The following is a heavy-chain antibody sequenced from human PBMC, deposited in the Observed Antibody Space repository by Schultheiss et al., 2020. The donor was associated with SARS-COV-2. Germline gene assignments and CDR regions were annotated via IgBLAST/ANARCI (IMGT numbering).Heavy chain of an antibody. D-gene: IGHD6-19*01. J-gene: IGHJ6*02. CDR2: IYYSGST. CDR3: ARHGMAVAAHRGGLGMDV. CDR1: GGSISSGGYY. V-gene: IGHV4-31*03. Sequence: SETLSLTCTVSGGSISSGGYYWSWIRQHPGKGLEWIGYIYYSGSTYYNPSLKSRVTISVDKSKNQFSLKLSSVTAADTAVYYCARHGMAVAAHRGGLGMDVWGQGTTVTVSS.